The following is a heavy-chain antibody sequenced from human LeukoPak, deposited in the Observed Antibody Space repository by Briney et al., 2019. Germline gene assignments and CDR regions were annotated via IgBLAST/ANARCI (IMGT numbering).Heavy chain of an antibody. J-gene: IGHJ4*02. CDR2: ISSSGSTI. D-gene: IGHD6-19*01. Sequence: GGSLRLSCAASGFTFSDYYMSWIRQAPGKGLEWVSYISSSGSTIYYADSVKGRFTISRDNAKNSLYLQINSLRAEDTAVYYCAKTKYSSGWYGDYWGQGTVVTVSS. CDR1: GFTFSDYY. CDR3: AKTKYSSGWYGDY. V-gene: IGHV3-11*01.